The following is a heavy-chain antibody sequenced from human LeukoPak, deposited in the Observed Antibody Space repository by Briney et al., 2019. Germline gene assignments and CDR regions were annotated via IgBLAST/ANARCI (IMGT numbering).Heavy chain of an antibody. V-gene: IGHV1-69*05. CDR2: IIPIFGTA. CDR1: GGTFSSCA. J-gene: IGHJ6*03. Sequence: SVKVSCKASGGTFSSCAISWVRQAPGQGLEWMGGIIPIFGTANYAQKFQGRVTITTDESTSTAYMELSSLRSEGTAVYYCARVSNSQYYYYYYMDVWGKGTTVTVSS. D-gene: IGHD4-11*01. CDR3: ARVSNSQYYYYYYMDV.